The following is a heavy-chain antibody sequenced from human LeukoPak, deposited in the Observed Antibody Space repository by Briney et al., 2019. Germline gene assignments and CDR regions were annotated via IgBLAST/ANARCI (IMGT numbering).Heavy chain of an antibody. CDR3: ARGTMVRGVITFFDY. D-gene: IGHD3-10*01. V-gene: IGHV1-69*04. CDR1: GGTFISYA. CDR2: IIPILGIA. J-gene: IGHJ4*02. Sequence: SVKVSCKASGGTFISYAISRVRQAPGQGLEWMGRIIPILGIANYAQKFQGRVTITTDESTSTAYMELSSLRSEDTAVYYCARGTMVRGVITFFDYWGQGTLVTVSS.